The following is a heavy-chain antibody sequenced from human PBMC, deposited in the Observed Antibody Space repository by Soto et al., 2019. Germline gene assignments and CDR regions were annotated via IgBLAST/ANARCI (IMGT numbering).Heavy chain of an antibody. Sequence: GGSLRLSCAASGFTLSSYGMRWVRQAPGKGLEWVSYISGGSTPIYYADSVKGRFTISRDNAKSSLYLQMNSLRDGDTSVYYWAIALMQGLAYGFDIWGQGTMVTVSS. CDR3: AIALMQGLAYGFDI. CDR2: ISGGSTPI. D-gene: IGHD6-19*01. J-gene: IGHJ3*02. V-gene: IGHV3-48*02. CDR1: GFTLSSYG.